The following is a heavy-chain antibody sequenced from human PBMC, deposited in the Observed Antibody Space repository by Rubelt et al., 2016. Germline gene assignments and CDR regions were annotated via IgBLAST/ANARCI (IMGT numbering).Heavy chain of an antibody. J-gene: IGHJ4*02. Sequence: QVQLQESGPGLVKPSETLSLTCTVSGGSMSYYYWSWIRQSPGKGLEWIGNIYYSGSTNYNSSLKSRVTFSVDSSKNQFSLKVNSVTAADTAVYYCARGDIAARLQYWGQGTLVTVSS. CDR2: IYYSGST. D-gene: IGHD6-6*01. CDR1: GGSMSYYY. CDR3: ARGDIAARLQY. V-gene: IGHV4-59*12.